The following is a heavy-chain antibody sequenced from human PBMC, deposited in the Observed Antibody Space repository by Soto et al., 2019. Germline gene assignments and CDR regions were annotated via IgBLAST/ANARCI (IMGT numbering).Heavy chain of an antibody. CDR3: ARGTYKDF. CDR1: GYTFITYG. D-gene: IGHD1-1*01. Sequence: QVQLVQSGAEVKKPGASVKVSCKASGYTFITYGINWVRQAPGQGLEWMAWISAYNGNTYYAQNFQGRVTITTDTSTSTAYTELRSLRSDDTAIYSCARGTYKDFWGQGTLVTVSS. J-gene: IGHJ4*02. CDR2: ISAYNGNT. V-gene: IGHV1-18*01.